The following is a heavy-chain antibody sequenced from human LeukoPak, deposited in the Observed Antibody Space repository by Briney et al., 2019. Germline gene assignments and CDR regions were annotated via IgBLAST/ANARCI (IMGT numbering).Heavy chain of an antibody. J-gene: IGHJ4*02. CDR1: GGSISSYY. D-gene: IGHD2-21*02. CDR3: ARGEAYCGGDCSIFDY. Sequence: SETLSLTCTVSGGSISSYYWSWIRQPPGKGLEWIGYIYTSGSTNYNPSLKSRVTISVDTSKNQFSLKLSSVTAADTAVYYGARGEAYCGGDCSIFDYWGQGTLVTVSS. V-gene: IGHV4-4*09. CDR2: IYTSGST.